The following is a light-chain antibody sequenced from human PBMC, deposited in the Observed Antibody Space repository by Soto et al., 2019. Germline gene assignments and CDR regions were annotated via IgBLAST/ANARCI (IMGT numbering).Light chain of an antibody. CDR1: GSDVGGYNY. Sequence: SALTQPASVSGSPGQSITISCTGTGSDVGGYNYVSWYQQYPGKAPKLMIYDVRNRPSGVSNRFSGSKSGDTASLTISGLQADDEADYYCSSYTSSSTYVFGTGTKVTVL. CDR3: SSYTSSSTYV. J-gene: IGLJ1*01. V-gene: IGLV2-14*01. CDR2: DVR.